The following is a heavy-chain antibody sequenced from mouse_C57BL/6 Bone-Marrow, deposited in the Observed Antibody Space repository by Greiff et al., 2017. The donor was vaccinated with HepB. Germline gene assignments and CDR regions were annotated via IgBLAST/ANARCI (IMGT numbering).Heavy chain of an antibody. Sequence: VQGVESGPELVKPGASVKISCKASGYAFSSSWMNWVKQRPGKGLEWIGRIYPGDGDTNYNGKFKGKATLTADKSSSTAYMQLSSLTSEDSAVYFCARRALLYDYFDYWGQGTTLTVSS. CDR2: IYPGDGDT. J-gene: IGHJ2*01. CDR1: GYAFSSSW. V-gene: IGHV1-82*01. D-gene: IGHD2-12*01. CDR3: ARRALLYDYFDY.